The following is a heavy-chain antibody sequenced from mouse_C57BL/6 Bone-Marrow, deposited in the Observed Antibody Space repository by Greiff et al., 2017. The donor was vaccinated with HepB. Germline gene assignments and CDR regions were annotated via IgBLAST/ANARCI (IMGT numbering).Heavy chain of an antibody. D-gene: IGHD2-4*01. V-gene: IGHV14-4*01. CDR2: IDPENGDT. CDR1: GFNIKDDY. CDR3: TTDDYGFAY. Sequence: VQLQQSGAELVRPGASVKLSCTASGFNIKDDYMHWVKQRPEQGLEWIGWIDPENGDTEYASKFQGKATITADTSSNTAYLQLSSLTSEDTAVYYCTTDDYGFAYWAQGTLVTVSA. J-gene: IGHJ3*01.